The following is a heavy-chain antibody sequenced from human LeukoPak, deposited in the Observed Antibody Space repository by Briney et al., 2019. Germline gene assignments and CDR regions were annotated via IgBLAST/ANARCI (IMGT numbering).Heavy chain of an antibody. CDR2: INPSGGST. D-gene: IGHD3-10*01. Sequence: ASVTVSCKASGYTFTSYGISWVRQAPGQGLEWMGIINPSGGSTNYAQKFQGRVTMTRDTSTNTVYMELSSLRSEDTAVYYCARGPSITMVRGGQWYYYMDVWGKGTTVTISS. V-gene: IGHV1-46*01. J-gene: IGHJ6*03. CDR1: GYTFTSYG. CDR3: ARGPSITMVRGGQWYYYMDV.